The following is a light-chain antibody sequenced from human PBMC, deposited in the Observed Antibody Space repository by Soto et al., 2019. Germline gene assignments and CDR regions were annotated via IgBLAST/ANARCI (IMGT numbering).Light chain of an antibody. Sequence: EFVLTQSPGSLSLSPGERATLSCRASQTVRNNYLAWYQHKPGQAPRLLIYGAYTRATGIPARFSGSGSGTELTLTISSLQSEDFAVYYCQQYNNWPRRTFGQGTKVDIK. CDR1: QTVRNN. V-gene: IGKV3-15*01. J-gene: IGKJ1*01. CDR3: QQYNNWPRRT. CDR2: GAY.